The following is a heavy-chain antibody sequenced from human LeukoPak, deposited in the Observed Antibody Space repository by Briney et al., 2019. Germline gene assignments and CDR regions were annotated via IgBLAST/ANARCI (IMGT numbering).Heavy chain of an antibody. CDR3: AKTQDIVVVPAANGSPYYFDY. Sequence: GGSLRLSCAASGFTFSSYGMHWVRQAPGKGLEWVAFIRYDGSNKYYADSVKGRFTISRDNSKNTLYLQMNSLRAEDTVVYYCAKTQDIVVVPAANGSPYYFDYWGQGTLVTVSS. CDR1: GFTFSSYG. D-gene: IGHD2-2*01. CDR2: IRYDGSNK. J-gene: IGHJ4*02. V-gene: IGHV3-30*02.